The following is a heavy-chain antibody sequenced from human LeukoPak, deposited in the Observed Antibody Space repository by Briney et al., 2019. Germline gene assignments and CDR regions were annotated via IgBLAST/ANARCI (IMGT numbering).Heavy chain of an antibody. D-gene: IGHD7-27*01. J-gene: IGHJ4*02. CDR2: IRNKANRYTT. Sequence: GGSLRLSCAASGFTFSDHHMDWVRQAPGEGLEWVARIRNKANRYTTEYAASVKGRFTISRDDSESSLYLQMDSLKTEDTAVYYCARSPLGIAPFDYWGQGTLVTVSS. CDR1: GFTFSDHH. CDR3: ARSPLGIAPFDY. V-gene: IGHV3-72*01.